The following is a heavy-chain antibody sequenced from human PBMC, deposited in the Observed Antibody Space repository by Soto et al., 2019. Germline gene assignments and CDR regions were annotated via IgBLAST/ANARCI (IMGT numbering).Heavy chain of an antibody. CDR3: ARTTAVPNTLGSRYFFDY. Sequence: SETRSLTCSVSGGSVSDKTYYWSWIRQPPGKRLEWIGYVYYSGTTNYNPSLKSRVTISVDLSKNRLSLRLSSVTTADTALYFCARTTAVPNTLGSRYFFDYWGQGTLVTVSS. D-gene: IGHD4-17*01. CDR1: GGSVSDKTYY. V-gene: IGHV4-61*01. J-gene: IGHJ4*02. CDR2: VYYSGTT.